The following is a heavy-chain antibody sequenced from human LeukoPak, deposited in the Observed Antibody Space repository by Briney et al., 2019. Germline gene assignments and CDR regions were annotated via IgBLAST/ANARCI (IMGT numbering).Heavy chain of an antibody. Sequence: PSGTLSLTCAISGGSISSSNWWTWVRQPPGKGLEWVGGIYLRGNTNYNPSLESRVTISVDESKTQLSLRLESVTAADTAVYYCAKVQDYYDSSGYPDYWGQGTLVTVSS. V-gene: IGHV4-4*02. CDR3: AKVQDYYDSSGYPDY. D-gene: IGHD3-22*01. J-gene: IGHJ4*02. CDR2: IYLRGNT. CDR1: GGSISSSNW.